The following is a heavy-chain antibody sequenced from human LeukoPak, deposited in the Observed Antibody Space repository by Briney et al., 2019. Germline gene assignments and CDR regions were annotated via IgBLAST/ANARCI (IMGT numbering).Heavy chain of an antibody. CDR1: GFTFSNYW. CDR2: IKQDGSEK. J-gene: IGHJ4*02. CDR3: ARLRGLYSDTNRYQTALDC. D-gene: IGHD1-26*01. Sequence: GGSLRLSCAASGFTFSNYWMSWVRQAPGKGLEWVANIKQDGSEKYYVDSVKGRFTISRDNAKNSLYVQKNSLRAEDTAVYYCARLRGLYSDTNRYQTALDCWGQGTLVTVSS. V-gene: IGHV3-7*01.